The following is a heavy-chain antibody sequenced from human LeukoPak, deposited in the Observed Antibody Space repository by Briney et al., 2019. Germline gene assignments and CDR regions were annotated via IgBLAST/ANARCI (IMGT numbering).Heavy chain of an antibody. D-gene: IGHD2-15*01. CDR1: GYTFTSYD. V-gene: IGHV1-8*03. J-gene: IGHJ4*02. Sequence: ASVKVSCKASGYTFTSYDINWVRQATGQGLEWMGWMNPNSGNTGYAQKFQGRVTITADKSTSTAYMELSSLRSEDTAVYYCARGDRGSCSYWGQGTLVTVSS. CDR3: ARGDRGSCSY. CDR2: MNPNSGNT.